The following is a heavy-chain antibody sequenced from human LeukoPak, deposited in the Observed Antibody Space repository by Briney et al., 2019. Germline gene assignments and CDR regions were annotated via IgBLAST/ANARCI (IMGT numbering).Heavy chain of an antibody. V-gene: IGHV1-69*11. CDR1: GGTFSTYS. D-gene: IGHD3-16*01. Sequence: SVKVSCKASGGTFSTYSINWVRQAPGQGLEWMGRIIPILSQSNYAQKFQGTVSITADEFTETAYMELSSLRSDDTAVYYCATGGAYRDAFDIWGQGTMVTVSS. J-gene: IGHJ3*02. CDR3: ATGGAYRDAFDI. CDR2: IIPILSQS.